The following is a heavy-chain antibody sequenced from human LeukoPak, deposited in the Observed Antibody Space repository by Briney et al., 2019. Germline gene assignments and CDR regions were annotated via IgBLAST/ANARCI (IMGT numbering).Heavy chain of an antibody. CDR3: ARWGGRRDGYNYAY. CDR1: GGSLSGYY. J-gene: IGHJ4*02. Sequence: SETLSLTCAVYGGSLSGYYWSWIRQPPGKGLEWIGEINHSGSTNYNPSLKSRVTISVDTSKNQFSLKLSSVTAADTAVYYCARWGGRRDGYNYAYWGQGTLVTVSS. V-gene: IGHV4-34*01. D-gene: IGHD5-24*01. CDR2: INHSGST.